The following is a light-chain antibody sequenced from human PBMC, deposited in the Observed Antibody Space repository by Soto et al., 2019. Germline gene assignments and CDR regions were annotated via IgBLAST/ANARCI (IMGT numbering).Light chain of an antibody. J-gene: IGKJ1*01. CDR2: AAS. V-gene: IGKV1-39*01. CDR1: QSISNF. CDR3: QQIDDTRWT. Sequence: DIPMTQSPSSLSASVGDRVTITCRASQSISNFLNWIQQKPGKAPKLLIYAASNLQGWVPSRFSGSVSGTDFTLTISRLQPEDFATYYCQQIDDTRWTFGQGTKVEIK.